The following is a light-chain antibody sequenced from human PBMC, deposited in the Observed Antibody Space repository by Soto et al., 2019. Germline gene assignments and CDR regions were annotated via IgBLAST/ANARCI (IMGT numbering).Light chain of an antibody. V-gene: IGLV2-14*01. CDR2: EVN. CDR1: SSDIGVYNY. CDR3: SSYTTSNTYV. Sequence: QSVLTQPASVSGSPGQSITFSCTGTSSDIGVYNYVSWYQQHPGKAPKLMIYEVNNRPSGVSNRFSGSKSSNTASLTISGLQAEDEADYYCSSYTTSNTYVFGTGTNVTVL. J-gene: IGLJ1*01.